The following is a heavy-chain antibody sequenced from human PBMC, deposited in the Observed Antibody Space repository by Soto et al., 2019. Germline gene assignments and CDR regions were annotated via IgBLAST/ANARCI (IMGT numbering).Heavy chain of an antibody. J-gene: IGHJ4*02. V-gene: IGHV2-5*01. D-gene: IGHD3-22*01. Sequence: QITLKESGPTLVKPTQTLTLTCTFSGFSLSTTAVGVGWIRQPPGKALEWLALIYWNDDYRYNPSLESRLTITKDTSKNQVVLTMTNMDPVDTATYYCARYDYYDGAWHSWGQGTLVTVSS. CDR3: ARYDYYDGAWHS. CDR2: IYWNDDY. CDR1: GFSLSTTAVG.